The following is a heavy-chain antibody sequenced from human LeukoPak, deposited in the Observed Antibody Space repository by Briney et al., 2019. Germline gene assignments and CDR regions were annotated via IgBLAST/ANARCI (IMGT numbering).Heavy chain of an antibody. CDR1: GFTFSDYA. V-gene: IGHV3-23*01. J-gene: IGHJ4*02. CDR2: LSGSGAGT. Sequence: GGSLRLSCAASGFTFSDYALGWVRQAPGRGLEWVATLSGSGAGTYYSDSVQGRFTISRDNSKNTLYLQMNSLRAEDTAVYYCAKTLRFLEWLPSCFDYWGQGTLVTVSS. CDR3: AKTLRFLEWLPSCFDY. D-gene: IGHD3-3*01.